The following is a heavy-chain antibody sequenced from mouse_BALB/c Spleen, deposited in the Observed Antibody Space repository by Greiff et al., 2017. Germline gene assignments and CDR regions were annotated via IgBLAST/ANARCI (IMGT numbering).Heavy chain of an antibody. V-gene: IGHV3-8*02. CDR1: GDSITSGY. Sequence: EVHLVESGPSLVKPSQTLSLTCSVTGDSITSGYWNWIRKFPGNKLEYMGYISYSGSTYYNPSLKSRISITRDTSKNQYYLQLNSVTTEDTATYYCARLVGIPYYFDYWGQGTTLTVSS. CDR3: ARLVGIPYYFDY. J-gene: IGHJ2*01. CDR2: ISYSGST. D-gene: IGHD6-2*01.